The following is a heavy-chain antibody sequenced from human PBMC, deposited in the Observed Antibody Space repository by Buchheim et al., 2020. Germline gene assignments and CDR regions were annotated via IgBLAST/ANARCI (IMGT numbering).Heavy chain of an antibody. J-gene: IGHJ4*02. Sequence: QVQLVESGGGVVQPGRSLRLSCAASGFTFSTSAMHWVRQAPGKGLKWVAAISYDGSDKYYADSVKGRFTVSRDNSKNKWYLQMNSLRPEDTAVYYCASGDFDTSGDDYWGQGTL. D-gene: IGHD3-22*01. CDR1: GFTFSTSA. CDR2: ISYDGSDK. V-gene: IGHV3-30*04. CDR3: ASGDFDTSGDDY.